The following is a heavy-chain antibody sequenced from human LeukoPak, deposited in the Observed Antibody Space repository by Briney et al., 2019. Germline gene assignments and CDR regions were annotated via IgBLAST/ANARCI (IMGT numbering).Heavy chain of an antibody. D-gene: IGHD1-26*01. Sequence: GGSLRLSCAASGFTFSSYSMNWVRQAPGRGLGWVSSISSSSSYIYYADSVKGRFTISRDNAKNSLYLQMNSLRAEDTAVYYCARDRGIVGAPSDYWGQGTLVTVSS. CDR2: ISSSSSYI. J-gene: IGHJ4*02. CDR3: ARDRGIVGAPSDY. CDR1: GFTFSSYS. V-gene: IGHV3-21*01.